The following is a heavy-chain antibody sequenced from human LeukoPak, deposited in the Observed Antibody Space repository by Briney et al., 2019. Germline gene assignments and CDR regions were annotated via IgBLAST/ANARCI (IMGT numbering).Heavy chain of an antibody. CDR1: GGSISSYY. Sequence: PSETLSLTCTVSGGSISSYYWSWIRQPPGKGLEWIGYIYYSGSTNYNPSLKSRVTISVDTSKNQFSLKLSSVTAADTAVYYCARGVGRGSYYLGPWDPGAFDIWGQGTMVTVSS. CDR2: IYYSGST. V-gene: IGHV4-59*01. CDR3: ARGVGRGSYYLGPWDPGAFDI. J-gene: IGHJ3*02. D-gene: IGHD1-26*01.